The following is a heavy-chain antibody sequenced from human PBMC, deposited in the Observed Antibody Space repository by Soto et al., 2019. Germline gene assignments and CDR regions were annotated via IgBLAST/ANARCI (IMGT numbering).Heavy chain of an antibody. CDR3: VKGVYYDILTGYYNYYYGMDV. Sequence: SVKVSCKASGGTFSSYAISWVRQAPGQGLEWMGGIIPIFGTANYAQKFQGRVTITADKSTSTAYMELSSLRAEDTAVYYCVKGVYYDILTGYYNYYYGMDVWGQGTTVTVSS. D-gene: IGHD3-9*01. CDR1: GGTFSSYA. V-gene: IGHV1-69*06. J-gene: IGHJ6*02. CDR2: IIPIFGTA.